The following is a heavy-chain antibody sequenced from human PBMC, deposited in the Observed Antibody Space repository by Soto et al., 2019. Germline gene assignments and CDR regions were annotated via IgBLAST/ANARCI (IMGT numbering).Heavy chain of an antibody. CDR2: ISAYNGNT. D-gene: IGHD4-17*01. CDR3: ARSHGDYAGY. Sequence: QVQLVQSGAEVKRPGASVRVSCKASGYTFSNYGVTWVRQAPGQGLEWMGWISAYNGNTNIAQKFQGRITMTTDTSTSTAYMELRSLSSDDTAVYYCARSHGDYAGYWGQGTLVTVSS. V-gene: IGHV1-18*01. J-gene: IGHJ4*02. CDR1: GYTFSNYG.